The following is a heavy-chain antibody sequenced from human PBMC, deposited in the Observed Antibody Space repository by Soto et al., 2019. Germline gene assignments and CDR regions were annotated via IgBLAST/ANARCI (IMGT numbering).Heavy chain of an antibody. CDR1: VFTFSSYG. CDR2: IWYDGSNK. CDR3: ARDMGTAAWAFDI. J-gene: IGHJ3*02. D-gene: IGHD6-13*01. V-gene: IGHV3-33*08. Sequence: PGGALRRSCTAPVFTFSSYGMHWVRQAPGKGLEWVAVIWYDGSNKYYADSVKGRFTISRDNSKNTMYLQMNSLRAEDTAVYYCARDMGTAAWAFDIWGQGTMVTVSS.